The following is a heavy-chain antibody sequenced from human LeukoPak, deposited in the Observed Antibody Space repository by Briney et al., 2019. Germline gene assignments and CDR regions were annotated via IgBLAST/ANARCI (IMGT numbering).Heavy chain of an antibody. Sequence: GGSLRLSCAASGFTFSDYYMSWIRQAPGKGLEWVSYISSSGSTIYYADSVKGRFTISRDNAKNSLYLQMNSLRAEDTAVYYCARDHLYYDFWSGSDAFDIWGQGTMVTVSS. J-gene: IGHJ3*02. D-gene: IGHD3-3*01. V-gene: IGHV3-11*04. CDR1: GFTFSDYY. CDR2: ISSSGSTI. CDR3: ARDHLYYDFWSGSDAFDI.